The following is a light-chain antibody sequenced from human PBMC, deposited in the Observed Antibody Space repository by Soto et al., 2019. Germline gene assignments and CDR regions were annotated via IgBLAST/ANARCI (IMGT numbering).Light chain of an antibody. J-gene: IGKJ5*01. CDR2: AAS. CDR3: HQTYTIPIT. Sequence: IQLAQSPSSLCASVGDRVTIPCRASQGINSFVVWYQQKTGKAHTLLIYAASTLKSGVPSRFTGSGSGTEFTLTISSLQPDDFATYYCHQTYTIPITFGQGTRL. CDR1: QGINSF. V-gene: IGKV1-9*01.